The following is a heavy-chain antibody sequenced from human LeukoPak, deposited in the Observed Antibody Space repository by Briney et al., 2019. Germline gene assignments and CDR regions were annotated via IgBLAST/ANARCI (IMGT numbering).Heavy chain of an antibody. CDR2: IYYSGST. Sequence: SETLSLTCTVSGGSISSGGYYWSWIRQHPGKGLEWIGSIYYSGSTYYNPSLKSRVTISVDTSKNQFSLKLSSVTAADTAVYYCARAPEWSTMGTGYFDYWGQGTLVTVSS. D-gene: IGHD3-10*01. CDR1: GGSISSGGYY. CDR3: ARAPEWSTMGTGYFDY. V-gene: IGHV4-31*03. J-gene: IGHJ4*02.